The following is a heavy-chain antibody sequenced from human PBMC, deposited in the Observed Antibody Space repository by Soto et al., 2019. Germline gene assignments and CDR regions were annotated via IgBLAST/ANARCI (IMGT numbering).Heavy chain of an antibody. Sequence: QVQLQESGPGLVKPSQTLSLTCTVSGGSITSDDYVWGWIRQPPGKGLEWIGFVYHTGNSYYNPSLTSRLSISSDRSKNQFSLSLSSVTDADTAVYYCARVRSGYDKYYFDYWGQGILVTVSS. D-gene: IGHD5-12*01. J-gene: IGHJ4*02. CDR2: VYHTGNS. V-gene: IGHV4-30-4*01. CDR1: GGSITSDDYV. CDR3: ARVRSGYDKYYFDY.